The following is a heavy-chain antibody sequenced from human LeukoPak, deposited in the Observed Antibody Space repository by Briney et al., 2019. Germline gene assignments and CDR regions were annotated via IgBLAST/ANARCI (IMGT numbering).Heavy chain of an antibody. CDR2: IKEDGSEK. V-gene: IGHV3-7*02. J-gene: IGHJ4*02. CDR1: GFTFSTYW. D-gene: IGHD3-22*01. CDR3: ARISYESRGYYDY. Sequence: GGSLRLSCAASGFTFSTYWMSWVRQAPGKGLEWVANIKEDGSEKNYLDSVKGRFTISRDNAKNSLYLQMNSLRAEDTAVYYCARISYESRGYYDYWGQGTLVTVSS.